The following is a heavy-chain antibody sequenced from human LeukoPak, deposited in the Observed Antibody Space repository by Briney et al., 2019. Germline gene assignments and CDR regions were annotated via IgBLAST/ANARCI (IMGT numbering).Heavy chain of an antibody. CDR1: GFTFSNYA. Sequence: GGSLRLSCAASGFTFSNYAMTWVRQAPGKGLEWVSSISGNSDNTYYADSVKGRFTISRDNSKNTLYLQMNSLRAEDTAVYDCAKATGGSYYYSIDYWGQGTLVTVSS. CDR3: AKATGGSYYYSIDY. CDR2: ISGNSDNT. D-gene: IGHD1-26*01. V-gene: IGHV3-23*01. J-gene: IGHJ4*02.